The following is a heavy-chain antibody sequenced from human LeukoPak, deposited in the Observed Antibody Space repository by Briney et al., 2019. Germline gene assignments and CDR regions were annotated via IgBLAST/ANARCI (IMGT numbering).Heavy chain of an antibody. CDR1: GYTFTGYY. CDR2: INPNSGGT. Sequence: ASVKVSCKASGYTFTGYYMHWVRQAPGQGLEWMGWINPNSGGTNYAQKFQGRVTMTRDTSISTAYMELSRLRSDDTAVYYCARGAGGPYIVVVPAALYYFDYWGQGTLVTVSS. J-gene: IGHJ4*02. CDR3: ARGAGGPYIVVVPAALYYFDY. D-gene: IGHD2-2*01. V-gene: IGHV1-2*02.